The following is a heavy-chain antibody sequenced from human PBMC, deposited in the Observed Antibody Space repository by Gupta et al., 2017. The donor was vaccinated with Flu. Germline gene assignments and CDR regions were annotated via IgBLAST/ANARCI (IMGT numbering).Heavy chain of an antibody. CDR3: ARDAEVDIVVVITHYYYYGMDV. CDR2: IGAYNGNT. V-gene: IGHV1-18*01. J-gene: IGHJ6*02. D-gene: IGHD3-22*01. Sequence: QVQLVQSGAEVKKPGAAVKFSCTASGYTLPSFGISWLRQAPGQGLDCLVWIGAYNGNTNDAQKLQGRVTMTTDTSTSTAYMELRSLRSDDTAVYYCARDAEVDIVVVITHYYYYGMDVWGQGTTVTVSS. CDR1: GYTLPSFG.